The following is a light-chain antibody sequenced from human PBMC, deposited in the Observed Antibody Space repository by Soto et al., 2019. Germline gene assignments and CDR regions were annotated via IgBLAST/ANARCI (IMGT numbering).Light chain of an antibody. Sequence: EIVMTQSPATLSVSPGETATLSCRASQSIGSAVAWYQHKPGQAPRLLIVAASIRATGVPGRFSGGGSGTEFALSISSLQSEEFAVYYFQQYKSWPPLTFGGGTTVEIK. CDR3: QQYKSWPPLT. CDR2: AAS. V-gene: IGKV3-15*01. J-gene: IGKJ4*01. CDR1: QSIGSA.